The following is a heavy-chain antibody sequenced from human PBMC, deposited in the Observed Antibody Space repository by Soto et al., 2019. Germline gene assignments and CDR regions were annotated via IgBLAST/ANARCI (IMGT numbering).Heavy chain of an antibody. J-gene: IGHJ6*02. CDR1: GFTFSDYY. CDR3: ARAPSVLPPFYGLDV. Sequence: GGSLRLSCAASGFTFSDYYVSWIRQAPGKGLEWVSYISSSGTMVYYADSVKGRFSISWDSAKNSLYLRMNSLRAEDTAVYYCARAPSVLPPFYGLDVWGQGTTVTVSS. CDR2: ISSSGTMV. V-gene: IGHV3-11*01. D-gene: IGHD2-8*01.